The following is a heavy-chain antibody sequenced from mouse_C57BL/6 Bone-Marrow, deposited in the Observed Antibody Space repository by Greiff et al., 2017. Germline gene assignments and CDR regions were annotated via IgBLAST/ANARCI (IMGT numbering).Heavy chain of an antibody. J-gene: IGHJ3*01. D-gene: IGHD1-2*01. Sequence: EVKLQESGAELVRPGASVKLSCTASGFNIKDYYMHWVKQRPEQGLEWIGRIDPEAGDTEYAPKFQGKATMTADTSSNTAYLQLSSLTSEDTAVYYCTTVFSLLRTDAYWGQGTLVTVSA. CDR1: GFNIKDYY. CDR2: IDPEAGDT. V-gene: IGHV14-1*01. CDR3: TTVFSLLRTDAY.